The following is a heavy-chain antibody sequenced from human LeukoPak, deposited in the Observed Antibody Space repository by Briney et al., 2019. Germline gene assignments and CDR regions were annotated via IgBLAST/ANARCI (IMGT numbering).Heavy chain of an antibody. CDR2: INHSGST. D-gene: IGHD1-26*01. J-gene: IGHJ4*02. Sequence: SETLSLTCAVYGGSFSGYYWSWIRQPPGKGLEWIGEINHSGSTNYNPSLKSRVTISVDTSKNQFSLKLSSVTAADTAVYYCARVDARNSGSAEWGQGTLVTVSS. CDR3: ARVDARNSGSAE. CDR1: GGSFSGYY. V-gene: IGHV4-34*01.